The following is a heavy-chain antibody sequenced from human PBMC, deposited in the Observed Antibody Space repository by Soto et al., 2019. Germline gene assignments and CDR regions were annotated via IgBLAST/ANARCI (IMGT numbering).Heavy chain of an antibody. J-gene: IGHJ5*02. CDR3: AKVFNPLEEYYYDSSGYSNWFDP. V-gene: IGHV3-23*01. D-gene: IGHD3-22*01. CDR1: GFTFSSYA. CDR2: ISGSGGST. Sequence: GALRPTGAASGFTFSSYAMSWVRQAPGKGLEWVSAISGSGGSTYYADSVKGRFTISRDNSKNTLYLQMNSLRAEDTAVYYCAKVFNPLEEYYYDSSGYSNWFDPWGQGTLVTVYS.